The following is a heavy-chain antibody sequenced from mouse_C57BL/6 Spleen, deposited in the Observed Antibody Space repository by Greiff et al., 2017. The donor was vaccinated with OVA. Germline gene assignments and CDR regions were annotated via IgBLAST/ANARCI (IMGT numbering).Heavy chain of an antibody. Sequence: QVQLQQPGTELVKPGASVKLSCKASGYTFTSYWMHWVKQRPGQGLEWIGNINPSNGGTNYNEKFKSKATLTVDKSSSTAYMQLSSLTSEDSSVYYCARSTYRNPWYFEVWGTGTTVTVSS. CDR3: ARSTYRNPWYFEV. J-gene: IGHJ1*03. CDR2: INPSNGGT. V-gene: IGHV1-53*01. D-gene: IGHD2-5*01. CDR1: GYTFTSYW.